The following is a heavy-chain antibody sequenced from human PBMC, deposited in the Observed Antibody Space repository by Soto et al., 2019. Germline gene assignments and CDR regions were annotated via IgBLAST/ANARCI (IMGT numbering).Heavy chain of an antibody. CDR1: RYTSTSYY. CDR2: INPSGGGT. J-gene: IGHJ4*02. V-gene: IGHV1-46*03. D-gene: IGHD3-9*01. Sequence: VSVKVSCKASRYTSTSYYMHCVRQAPGQGLEWMGIINPSGGGTSYAQKFQGRVTMTRDTSTSTVYMELSSLRSEDTAVYYCARGGQLRYLDWLLDYWGQGTLVTVSS. CDR3: ARGGQLRYLDWLLDY.